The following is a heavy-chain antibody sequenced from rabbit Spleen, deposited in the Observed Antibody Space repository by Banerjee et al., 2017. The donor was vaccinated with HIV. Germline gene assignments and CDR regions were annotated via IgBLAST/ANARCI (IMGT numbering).Heavy chain of an antibody. CDR3: ARDTSSSFSSYGMDL. CDR2: IDTGSSGFT. CDR1: GFDFSAYTF. Sequence: EQLEESGGGLVQPGGSLKLSCKASGFDFSAYTFMCWVRQAPGKGLEWIACIDTGSSGFTYFATWAKGQFTCSKTSSTTVTLQMTRLTAADTATYFCARDTSSSFSSYGMDLWGPGHPGHRL. V-gene: IGHV1S45*01. J-gene: IGHJ6*01. D-gene: IGHD1-1*01.